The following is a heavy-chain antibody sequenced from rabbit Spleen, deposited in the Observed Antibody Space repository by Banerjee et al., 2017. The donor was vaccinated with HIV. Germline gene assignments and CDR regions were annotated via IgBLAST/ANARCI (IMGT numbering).Heavy chain of an antibody. J-gene: IGHJ3*01. CDR3: ARAIVPWLGLTRLDL. CDR1: RISFSSSDY. Sequence: QSLEESGGGLVQPEGSLTLTCKATRISFSSSDYICWVRQAPGKGLEWIGCIYTGSSGSTYFASWAKGLFTISKTSSTTVTLKMTSLTAADTATYFCARAIVPWLGLTRLDLWGPGTLVTVS. CDR2: IYTGSSGST. V-gene: IGHV1S40*01. D-gene: IGHD4-1*01.